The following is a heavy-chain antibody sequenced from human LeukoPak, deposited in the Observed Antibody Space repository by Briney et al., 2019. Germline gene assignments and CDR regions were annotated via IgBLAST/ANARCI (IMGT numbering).Heavy chain of an antibody. CDR3: ARGRGDAFDI. Sequence: AGGSLRLSCAASGFTFSSYGMHWVRQAPGKGLEWVAVISYDGSNKYYADSVKGRFTISRDNSKNTLYLQMNSLRAEDTAVYYCARGRGDAFDIWGPGTMVPVSS. CDR2: ISYDGSNK. CDR1: GFTFSSYG. J-gene: IGHJ3*02. D-gene: IGHD3-10*01. V-gene: IGHV3-30*03.